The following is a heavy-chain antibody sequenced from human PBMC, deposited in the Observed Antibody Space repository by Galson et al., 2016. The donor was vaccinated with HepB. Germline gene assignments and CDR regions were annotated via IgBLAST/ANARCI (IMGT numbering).Heavy chain of an antibody. D-gene: IGHD3-3*01. CDR2: IISIFGTT. J-gene: IGHJ5*02. Sequence: SVKVSCKASGGTFTSYAISWVRQAPGQGLEWMGGIISIFGTTNYAQRFQGRVTITADESTSTAYMELRSLRSDDSAVYYCARDSVDFWRDYYDSDHWGQGTPVTVSS. V-gene: IGHV1-69*13. CDR3: ARDSVDFWRDYYDSDH. CDR1: GGTFTSYA.